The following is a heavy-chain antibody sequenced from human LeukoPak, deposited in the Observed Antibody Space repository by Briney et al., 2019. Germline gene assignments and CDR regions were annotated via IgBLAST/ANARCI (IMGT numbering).Heavy chain of an antibody. CDR3: ARDHGGPYGDYRRYAFDI. CDR2: INPSGGST. CDR1: GYTFTSYY. D-gene: IGHD4-17*01. J-gene: IGHJ3*02. V-gene: IGHV1-46*01. Sequence: ASVKVSCKASGYTFTSYYMHWVRQAPGQGLECMGIINPSGGSTSYAQKFQGRVTMTRDTSTSTVYMELSSLRSEDTAVYYCARDHGGPYGDYRRYAFDIWGQGTMVTVSS.